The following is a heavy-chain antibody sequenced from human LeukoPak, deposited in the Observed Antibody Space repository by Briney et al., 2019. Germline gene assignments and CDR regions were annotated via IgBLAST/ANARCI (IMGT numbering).Heavy chain of an antibody. J-gene: IGHJ4*02. CDR2: INHSGST. CDR3: ARGQWLVSVGFDY. CDR1: GGSFSGYY. D-gene: IGHD6-19*01. Sequence: SETLSLTCAVYGGSFSGYYWSWIRQLPGKGLEWIGEINHSGSTSYNPSLKSRVTISVDTSKNQFSLKLSSVTAADTAVYYCARGQWLVSVGFDYWGQGTLVTVSS. V-gene: IGHV4-34*01.